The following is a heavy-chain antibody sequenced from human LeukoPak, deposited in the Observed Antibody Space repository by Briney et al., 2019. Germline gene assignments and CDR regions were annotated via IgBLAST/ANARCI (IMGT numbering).Heavy chain of an antibody. J-gene: IGHJ6*02. V-gene: IGHV4-4*02. CDR2: IYHSGST. D-gene: IGHD2-2*01. CDR3: AAGLYCSSTSCPIAYYYYYYGMDV. Sequence: SGILSLTCAVSGGSISSSNWWSWVRQPPGKGLEWIGEIYHSGSTNYNPSLKSRVTISVDKSKNQFSLKLSSVTAADTAVYYCAAGLYCSSTSCPIAYYYYYYGMDVWGQGTTVTVSS. CDR1: GGSISSSNW.